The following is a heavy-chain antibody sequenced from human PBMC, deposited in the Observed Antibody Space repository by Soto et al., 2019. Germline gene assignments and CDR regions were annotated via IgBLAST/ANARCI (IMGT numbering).Heavy chain of an antibody. V-gene: IGHV4-39*01. CDR1: GGSISSSSYY. Sequence: PSETLSLTCTVSGGSISSSSYYWAWIRQPPGKGLEWIGSIYNSGSTYYNPSLKSRVTISVDTSKNQFSLKLSSVTAADTAVYYCARLSAVVATLARDFYYYYYGMDVWGQGTTVTVSS. D-gene: IGHD5-12*01. CDR2: IYNSGST. J-gene: IGHJ6*02. CDR3: ARLSAVVATLARDFYYYYYGMDV.